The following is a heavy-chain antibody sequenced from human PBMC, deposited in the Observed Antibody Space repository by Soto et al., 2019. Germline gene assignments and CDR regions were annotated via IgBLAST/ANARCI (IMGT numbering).Heavy chain of an antibody. CDR2: VDSAGSGT. CDR1: GITFSGFW. CDR3: ATVFEH. Sequence: VPLVESGGGSVQPGGSLRLSCVASGITFSGFWMNWVRQVPGKGLVWVARVDSAGSGTSYADSVKGRFTIPRDNDKNTLSLQMDSLRVEDTAVYYCATVFEHWGQGIPVTVSS. J-gene: IGHJ4*02. V-gene: IGHV3-74*01.